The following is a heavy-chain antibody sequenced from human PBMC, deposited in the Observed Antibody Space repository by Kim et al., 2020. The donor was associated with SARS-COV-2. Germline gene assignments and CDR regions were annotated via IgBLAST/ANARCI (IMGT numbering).Heavy chain of an antibody. D-gene: IGHD3-16*01. CDR2: IYHSGST. J-gene: IGHJ6*02. V-gene: IGHV4-4*02. CDR3: AMGDYYYYYGMDV. CDR1: GGSISSSNW. Sequence: SETLSLTCAVSGGSISSSNWWSWVRQPPGKGLEWIGEIYHSGSTNYNPSLKSRVTISVDKSKNQFYLKLSSVTAADTAVYYCAMGDYYYYYGMDVWGQGTTVTVSS.